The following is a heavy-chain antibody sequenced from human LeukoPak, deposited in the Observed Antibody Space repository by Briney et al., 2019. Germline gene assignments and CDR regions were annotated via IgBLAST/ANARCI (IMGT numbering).Heavy chain of an antibody. D-gene: IGHD3-3*01. V-gene: IGHV6-1*01. CDR2: TYYRSKLYN. CDR3: ARDPYEFLKVSYYYYYYGMDV. Sequence: SQTLSLTCAISGDSVSSNSAAWNWIRQSPSRGLEWLGRTYYRSKLYNDYAVSVKSRITINPDTSKNQFSLQLNSVTPEDTAVYYCARDPYEFLKVSYYYYYYGMDVWGQGTTVTVSS. CDR1: GDSVSSNSAA. J-gene: IGHJ6*02.